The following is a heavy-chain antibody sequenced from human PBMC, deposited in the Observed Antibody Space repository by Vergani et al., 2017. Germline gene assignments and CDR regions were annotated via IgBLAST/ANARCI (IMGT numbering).Heavy chain of an antibody. CDR2: IYYSGST. CDR1: GGSISSSGYY. CDR3: ARAFRGYCSSTSCFSPIN. D-gene: IGHD2-2*01. V-gene: IGHV4-31*11. Sequence: QVQLQESGPGLVKPSGTLSLTCAVSGGSISSSGYYWSWIRQHPGKGLEWIGYIYYSGSTYYNPSLKSRVTISVDTSKNQFSLKLSSVTAADTAVYYCARAFRGYCSSTSCFSPINWGQGTLVTVSS. J-gene: IGHJ4*02.